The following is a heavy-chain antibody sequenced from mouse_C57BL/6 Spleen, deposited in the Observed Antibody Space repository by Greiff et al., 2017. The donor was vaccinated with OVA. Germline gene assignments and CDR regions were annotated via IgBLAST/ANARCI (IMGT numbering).Heavy chain of an antibody. V-gene: IGHV5-17*01. J-gene: IGHJ3*01. CDR2: ISSGSSTI. D-gene: IGHD1-1*01. Sequence: EVNVVESGGGLVKPGGSLKLSCAASGFTFSDYGMHWVRQAPEKGLEWVAYISSGSSTIYYADTVKGRFTISRDNAKNTLFLQMTSLRSEDTAMYYCARVPNYYGSSYAWFAYWGQGTLVTVSA. CDR3: ARVPNYYGSSYAWFAY. CDR1: GFTFSDYG.